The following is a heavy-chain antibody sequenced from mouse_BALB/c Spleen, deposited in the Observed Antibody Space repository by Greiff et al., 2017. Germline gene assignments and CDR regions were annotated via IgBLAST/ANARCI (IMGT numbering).Heavy chain of an antibody. Sequence: ESGPGLVKPSQSLSLTCSVTGYSITSGYYWNWIRQFPGNKLEWMGYISYDGSNNYNPSLKNRISITRDTSKNQFFLKLNSVTTEDTATYYCASFYDYEAMDYWGQGTSVTVSS. J-gene: IGHJ4*01. CDR1: GYSITSGYY. V-gene: IGHV3-6*02. CDR3: ASFYDYEAMDY. CDR2: ISYDGSN. D-gene: IGHD2-3*01.